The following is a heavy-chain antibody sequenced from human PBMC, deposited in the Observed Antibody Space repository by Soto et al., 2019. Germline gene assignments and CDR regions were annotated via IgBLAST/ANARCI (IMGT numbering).Heavy chain of an antibody. CDR3: ARPDYGSGSYTDY. V-gene: IGHV3-30-3*01. D-gene: IGHD3-10*01. Sequence: GNKYYADSVKGRFTISRDNSKNTLFLQINSLRADDTAVYYCARPDYGSGSYTDYWGQGTLVTVSS. J-gene: IGHJ4*02. CDR2: GNK.